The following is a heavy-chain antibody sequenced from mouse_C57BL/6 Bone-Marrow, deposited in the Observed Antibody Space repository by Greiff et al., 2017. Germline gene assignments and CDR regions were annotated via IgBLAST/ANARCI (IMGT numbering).Heavy chain of an antibody. J-gene: IGHJ2*01. D-gene: IGHD4-1*01. CDR3: ARKGSQTGNY. Sequence: ESGPGLVKPSQSLSLTCSVTGYSITSGYYWNWIRQFPGNKLEWMGYISYDGSNNYNPSLKNRISITRDTSKNQFFLKLNSVTTEDTATYYCARKGSQTGNYWGQGTTLTVSS. CDR1: GYSITSGYY. V-gene: IGHV3-6*01. CDR2: ISYDGSN.